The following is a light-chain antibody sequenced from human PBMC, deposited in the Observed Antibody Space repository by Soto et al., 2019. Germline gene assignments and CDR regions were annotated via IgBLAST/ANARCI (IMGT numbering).Light chain of an antibody. CDR2: EVS. CDR3: NSYADSNKLV. J-gene: IGLJ1*01. V-gene: IGLV2-8*01. Sequence: QSVLTQPPSASGSPGQSVTISCTGTSSDVGGYNYVSWYQQHPGKAPKLMIYEVSKRPSGVPDRFSGSKSGNTASLTVSGLQAEDEADYYCNSYADSNKLVFGSGTKVTVL. CDR1: SSDVGGYNY.